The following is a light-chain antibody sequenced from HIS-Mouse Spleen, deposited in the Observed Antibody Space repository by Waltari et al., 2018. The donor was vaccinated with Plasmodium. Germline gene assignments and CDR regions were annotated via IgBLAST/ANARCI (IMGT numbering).Light chain of an antibody. CDR1: ALPKHY. V-gene: IGLV3-25*03. CDR2: KDS. J-gene: IGLJ3*02. CDR3: QSADSSGTPNWV. Sequence: SYELTQPPSVSVSPGQTARITCSGDALPKHYAYWYQQKPGQAPVLVIYKDSGRPSGIPERFSGSSAGTTVTVTISGVQAEDEADYYCQSADSSGTPNWVFGGGTKLTVL.